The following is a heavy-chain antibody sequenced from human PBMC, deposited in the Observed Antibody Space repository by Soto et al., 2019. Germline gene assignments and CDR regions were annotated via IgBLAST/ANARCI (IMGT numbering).Heavy chain of an antibody. V-gene: IGHV3-23*01. CDR1: GFTFGSYG. D-gene: IGHD1-26*01. Sequence: GGSLRLSCAASGFTFGSYGMTWVCQAPGKGLECVSGITAATGTTYYADSVKGRFTISRDLSTNTLFLQMNSLRAADSAVYYCAKAKGRSNFYYSGLDVWGQGTTVTVSS. CDR3: AKAKGRSNFYYSGLDV. CDR2: ITAATGTT. J-gene: IGHJ6*02.